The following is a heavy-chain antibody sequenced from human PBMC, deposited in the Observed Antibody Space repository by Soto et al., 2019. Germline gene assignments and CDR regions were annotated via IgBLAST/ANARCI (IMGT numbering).Heavy chain of an antibody. CDR2: INHSGST. CDR3: ARARKGSGSDYYYHYGMDV. J-gene: IGHJ6*04. Sequence: SETLSLTCSVSGGSISSGYYYWSWIRQPPGKGLEWIGEINHSGSTNYNPSLKSRVTISVHTSKNQFSLKLSSVTAADTAVYYCARARKGSGSDYYYHYGMDVWGKGTTVTVSS. CDR1: GGSISSGYYY. D-gene: IGHD3-3*01. V-gene: IGHV4-39*07.